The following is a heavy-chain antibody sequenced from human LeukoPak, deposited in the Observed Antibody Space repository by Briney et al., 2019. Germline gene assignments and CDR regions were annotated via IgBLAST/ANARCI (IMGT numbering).Heavy chain of an antibody. Sequence: GASVKVSCKASGGTFSSYAISWVRQAPGQGLEWMGGIIPIFGTANYAQKFQGRVTITADESTSTAYMELSSLRSEDTAVYYCARGRVDTAMDAPPEYFQHWGQGTLVTVSS. V-gene: IGHV1-69*13. CDR2: IIPIFGTA. J-gene: IGHJ1*01. CDR3: ARGRVDTAMDAPPEYFQH. D-gene: IGHD5-18*01. CDR1: GGTFSSYA.